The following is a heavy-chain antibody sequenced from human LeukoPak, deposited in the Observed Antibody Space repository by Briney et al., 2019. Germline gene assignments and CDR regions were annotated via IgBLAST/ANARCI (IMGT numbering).Heavy chain of an antibody. CDR2: ISAYNGNT. CDR3: ASVLHSSTSCYGL. Sequence: ASLKLSCKASGYTFTSYGMSWVRQAPGQGLEWMGWISAYNGNTNYAQKLQGRVTMTSDTSTSTAYMELRSLRSDDTAVYYCASVLHSSTSCYGLWGEGSLVTVSS. V-gene: IGHV1-18*01. CDR1: GYTFTSYG. D-gene: IGHD2-2*01. J-gene: IGHJ4*02.